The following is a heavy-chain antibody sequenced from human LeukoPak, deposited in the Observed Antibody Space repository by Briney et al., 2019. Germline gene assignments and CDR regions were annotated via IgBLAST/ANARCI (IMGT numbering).Heavy chain of an antibody. J-gene: IGHJ3*02. D-gene: IGHD6-19*01. CDR1: GGSISSSSYY. CDR2: IYYSGST. CDR3: ARPLYSSGWYRGGDAFDI. Sequence: SETLSLTCTVSGGSISSSSYYWGWIRQPPGKGLEWIGSIYYSGSTYYNPSLKSRVTISVDTSKNQFSLKLSSVTAAGTAVYYCARPLYSSGWYRGGDAFDIWGQGTMVTVSS. V-gene: IGHV4-39*01.